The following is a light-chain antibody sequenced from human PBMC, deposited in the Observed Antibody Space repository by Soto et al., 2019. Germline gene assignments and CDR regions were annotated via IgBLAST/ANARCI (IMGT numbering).Light chain of an antibody. J-gene: IGLJ2*01. CDR3: QSYESSMSVV. CDR1: SSNIGAGYD. CDR2: GNS. V-gene: IGLV1-40*01. Sequence: QSVLTQPPSVSGAPGQRVTISCTGSSSNIGAGYDVHWYQQLPGTAPKLLIYGNSNRPSGVPDRFSGSKSGNSASLAITGLQAEDEADYYCQSYESSMSVVFGGGTKLTVL.